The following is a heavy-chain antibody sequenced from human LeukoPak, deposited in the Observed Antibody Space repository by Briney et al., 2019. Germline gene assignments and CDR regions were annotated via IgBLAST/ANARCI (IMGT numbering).Heavy chain of an antibody. J-gene: IGHJ4*02. CDR2: IKQDGSEK. CDR1: GFTFSTYW. Sequence: GGSLRLSCAASGFTFSTYWMSWVRQAPGKGLEWVANIKQDGSEKYYVDSVKGRFTISRDNAKNSLYLQMNSLRAEDTAVYYCARDRSTSSSWYDYWGQGTLVTVSS. V-gene: IGHV3-7*01. D-gene: IGHD6-13*01. CDR3: ARDRSTSSSWYDY.